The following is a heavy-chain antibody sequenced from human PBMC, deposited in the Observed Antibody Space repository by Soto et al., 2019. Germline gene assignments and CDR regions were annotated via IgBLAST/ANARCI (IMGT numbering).Heavy chain of an antibody. CDR2: ISWNSGSI. CDR3: EKDMGPAAAGAAAIDY. D-gene: IGHD6-13*01. Sequence: EVQLVESGGGLVQPGRSLRLSCAASGFTFDDYAMHWVRQAPGKGLEWVSGISWNSGSIGYADSVKGRFTISRDNAKNSLYLQMNRLGAEDTALYYCEKDMGPAAAGAAAIDYWGQGTMVTVSS. CDR1: GFTFDDYA. J-gene: IGHJ4*02. V-gene: IGHV3-9*01.